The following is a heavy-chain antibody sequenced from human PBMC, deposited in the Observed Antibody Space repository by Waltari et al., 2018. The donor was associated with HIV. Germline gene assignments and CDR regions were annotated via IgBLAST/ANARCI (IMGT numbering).Heavy chain of an antibody. D-gene: IGHD6-19*01. CDR2: INPNSGGT. J-gene: IGHJ4*02. Sequence: QVQLVQSGAEVKKPGASVKVSCKASGYTFTGYNMHWVRQAPGQGLEWMGWINPNSGGTNYAQKLQGRVTMTRDTSISTAYMELSRLRSDDTAVYYCARDQGGIAVAGTPGDYWGQGTLVTVSS. CDR3: ARDQGGIAVAGTPGDY. CDR1: GYTFTGYN. V-gene: IGHV1-2*02.